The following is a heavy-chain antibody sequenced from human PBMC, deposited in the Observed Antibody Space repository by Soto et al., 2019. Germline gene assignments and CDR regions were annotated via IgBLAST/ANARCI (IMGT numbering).Heavy chain of an antibody. V-gene: IGHV3-30*18. CDR2: ISYDGSNK. D-gene: IGHD2-2*01. Sequence: QVQLVESGGGVVQPGRSLRLSCAASGFTFSSYGMHWVRQAPGKGLEWGAVISYDGSNKYYADSVKGRFTISRDNSKNTLYLQMNSLRAEDTAVYYCAKGTGRSSYYYGMDVWGQGTTVTVSS. J-gene: IGHJ6*02. CDR1: GFTFSSYG. CDR3: AKGTGRSSYYYGMDV.